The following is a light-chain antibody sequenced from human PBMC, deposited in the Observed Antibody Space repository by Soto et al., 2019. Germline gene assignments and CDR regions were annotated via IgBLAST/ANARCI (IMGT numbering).Light chain of an antibody. CDR1: SSDVGANNY. J-gene: IGLJ1*01. CDR3: SSYAGANRV. CDR2: EVT. V-gene: IGLV2-8*01. Sequence: QSALTQPPSASGSPGQSVTISCTGTSSDVGANNYVSWNQQHPGKAPKLMIYEVTKRPSGVPDRFSGSKSGNTASLTVSGLQAEDEADYYCSSYAGANRVFGTGTKLTVL.